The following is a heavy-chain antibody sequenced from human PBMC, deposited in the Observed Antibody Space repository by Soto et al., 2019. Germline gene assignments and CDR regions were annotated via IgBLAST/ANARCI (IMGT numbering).Heavy chain of an antibody. CDR1: GASIRSTDYY. CDR2: VYYTGST. J-gene: IGHJ5*02. D-gene: IGHD2-21*02. V-gene: IGHV4-30-4*01. Sequence: PSETRSLTCTVSGASIRSTDYYWSWIRQAPGKGLEWIGYVYYTGSTYYNPSLMSRLTISVDTSKNQFSLKLTSVTAAETAVYYCVRTARQGAVAPHWFDRWGQGTQVTV. CDR3: VRTARQGAVAPHWFDR.